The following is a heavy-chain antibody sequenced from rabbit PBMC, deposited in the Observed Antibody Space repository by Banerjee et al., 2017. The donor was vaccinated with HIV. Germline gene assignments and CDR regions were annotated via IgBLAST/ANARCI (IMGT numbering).Heavy chain of an antibody. CDR3: ARDIYGGSSY. J-gene: IGHJ6*01. Sequence: QEQLVESGGGLVKPEGSLTLTCTASGFSFSSSYYMCWVRQAPGKGLEWIACMDAGNSGSTYYANWAKGRFTISKTSSTTVTLQMTSLTAADTATYFCARDIYGGSSYWGPGTLVTVS. D-gene: IGHD8-1*01. V-gene: IGHV1S45*01. CDR1: GFSFSSSYY. CDR2: MDAGNSGST.